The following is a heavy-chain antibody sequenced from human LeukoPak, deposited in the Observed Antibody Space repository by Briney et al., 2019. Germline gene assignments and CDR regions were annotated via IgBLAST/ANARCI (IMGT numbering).Heavy chain of an antibody. V-gene: IGHV3-30*18. CDR2: ISCDESNE. Sequence: GGSLRLSCAASEFTFSSYDMHWVRQAPGKGLEWVAVISCDESNEYYADSVKGRFTISRDNSKNTLYLQMNSLRAEDTAVYYCAKEKSRADKSFDYWGQGTLVTVSS. D-gene: IGHD6-25*01. CDR1: EFTFSSYD. J-gene: IGHJ4*02. CDR3: AKEKSRADKSFDY.